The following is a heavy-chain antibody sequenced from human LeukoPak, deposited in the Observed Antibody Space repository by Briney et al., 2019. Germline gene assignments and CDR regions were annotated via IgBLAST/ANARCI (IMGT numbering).Heavy chain of an antibody. V-gene: IGHV3-30-3*01. CDR3: ARDVNLKQLAD. J-gene: IGHJ4*02. Sequence: GGSLRLSCAASGFTFSTYPMHWARQAPGKGLEWVAVISYDGSDKYYADSVKGRFTISRDNSKNTLDLQMNSLRAEDTAVYYCARDVNLKQLADWGQGTLVTVSS. CDR2: ISYDGSDK. D-gene: IGHD1-1*01. CDR1: GFTFSTYP.